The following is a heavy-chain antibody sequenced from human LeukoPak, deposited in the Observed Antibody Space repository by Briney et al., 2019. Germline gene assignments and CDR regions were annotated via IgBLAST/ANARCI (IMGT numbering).Heavy chain of an antibody. V-gene: IGHV3-20*04. CDR3: ARDCGGDCFSNDAFDI. J-gene: IGHJ3*02. CDR1: GFTFGDYG. D-gene: IGHD2-21*02. Sequence: GGSLRLSCAASGFTFGDYGMSWVRQVPGKGLEWVSGINWNGGSTAYADSVKGRFTISRDNAKNSLYLQMNSLRAEDTALYYCARDCGGDCFSNDAFDIWGQGTMVTVSS. CDR2: INWNGGST.